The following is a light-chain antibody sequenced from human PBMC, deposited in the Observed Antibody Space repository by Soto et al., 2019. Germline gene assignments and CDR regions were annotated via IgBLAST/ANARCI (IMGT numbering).Light chain of an antibody. Sequence: EIVMTQSPATLSVSPGEMSTLSCRGSQSVSIDLDWYQKTTGKAPRLLIYGASTRATGIPVRLSGSASGTEFTLTISSLQSEDFTVYYCQQYNKSTLTFGQGTKVDIK. CDR2: GAS. J-gene: IGKJ1*01. V-gene: IGKV3-15*01. CDR3: QQYNKSTLT. CDR1: QSVSID.